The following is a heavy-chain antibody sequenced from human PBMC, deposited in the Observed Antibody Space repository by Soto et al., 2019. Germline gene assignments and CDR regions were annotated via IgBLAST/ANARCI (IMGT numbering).Heavy chain of an antibody. D-gene: IGHD3-10*01. CDR2: INHSGST. CDR1: GGSFSGYY. J-gene: IGHJ5*02. CDR3: ARASLLLWFGELFGAPGWFDP. V-gene: IGHV4-34*01. Sequence: QVQLQQWGAGLLKPSETLSLTCAVYGGSFSGYYWSWIRQPPGKGLEWIGEINHSGSTNYNPSLTSRVTISVDTSKNKFSLKLSSVTAADTAVYYCARASLLLWFGELFGAPGWFDPWGQGTLVTVSS.